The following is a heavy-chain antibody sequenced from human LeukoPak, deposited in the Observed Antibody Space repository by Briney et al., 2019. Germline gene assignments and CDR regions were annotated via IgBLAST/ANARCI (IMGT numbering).Heavy chain of an antibody. V-gene: IGHV2-5*01. D-gene: IGHD4-17*01. Sequence: SVPTLVNPTQTLTLTCTFSGFSLSTSGVGVGWIRQPPGKALEWLALIYWNDDKRYSPSLKSRLTITKDTSKNQVVLTMTNMDPVDTATYYCAHSKDDYGDYEEEYYFDYWGQGTLVTVSS. CDR3: AHSKDDYGDYEEEYYFDY. J-gene: IGHJ4*02. CDR2: IYWNDDK. CDR1: GFSLSTSGVG.